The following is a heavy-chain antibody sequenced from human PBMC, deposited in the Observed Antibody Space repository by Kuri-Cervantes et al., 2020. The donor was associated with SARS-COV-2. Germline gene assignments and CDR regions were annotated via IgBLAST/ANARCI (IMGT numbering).Heavy chain of an antibody. CDR3: ARKVGGGDLYYYGMDV. V-gene: IGHV4-4*02. CDR1: GGSISSSNW. CDR2: IYHSGST. Sequence: SETLSLTCDVSGGSISSSNWWSWVRQPPGKGLEWSGEIYHSGSTNYNPSLKSRVTISVDKSKNQFSLKLSSVTAADTAVYYCARKVGGGDLYYYGMDVWGQGTTVTVSS. J-gene: IGHJ6*02. D-gene: IGHD4-17*01.